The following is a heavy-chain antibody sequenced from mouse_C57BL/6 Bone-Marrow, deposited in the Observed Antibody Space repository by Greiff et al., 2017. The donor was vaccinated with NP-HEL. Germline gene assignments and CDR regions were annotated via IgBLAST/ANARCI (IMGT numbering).Heavy chain of an antibody. CDR1: GYTFTDYN. CDR3: ARSRAYDYDGVLFDY. J-gene: IGHJ2*01. D-gene: IGHD2-4*01. CDR2: INPNDGGT. V-gene: IGHV1-18*01. Sequence: EVQLQQSGPELVKPGASVKIPCKASGYTFTDYNMDWVQQSHGKSLEWIGDINPNDGGTIYNQKFTGKATLTVDKSSSTAFMALRSLTSEETAVYYCARSRAYDYDGVLFDYWGQGTTLTVSS.